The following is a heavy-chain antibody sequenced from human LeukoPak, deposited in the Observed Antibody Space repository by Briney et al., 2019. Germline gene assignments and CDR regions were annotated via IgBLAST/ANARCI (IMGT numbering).Heavy chain of an antibody. J-gene: IGHJ4*02. D-gene: IGHD6-19*01. V-gene: IGHV3-23*01. CDR2: ISGSGGDT. CDR1: GFIFSSYG. CDR3: AARPPVAVAGPFGY. Sequence: GGSLRLSCADSGFIFSSYGMSWVRQAPGEGLEWVSTISGSGGDTYYADSVKGRFTISRDNSRNTLYLQMNSLRVDDTAVYYCAARPPVAVAGPFGYWGQGPLVTVSS.